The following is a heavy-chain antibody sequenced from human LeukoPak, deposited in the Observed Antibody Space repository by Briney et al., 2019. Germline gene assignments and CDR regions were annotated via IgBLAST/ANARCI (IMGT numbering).Heavy chain of an antibody. CDR2: IHYSGST. J-gene: IGHJ6*03. CDR1: GGSISSSSYY. Sequence: PETLSLTCTVSGGSISSSSYYWGWIRQPPGKGLEWIGTIHYSGSTYYNTSLKSRVTISVDTSKNQFSLKLRSVTAADTAVYYCARDHQGTYFDFWSGSKANNYYYMDVWGKGTTVTVSS. CDR3: ARDHQGTYFDFWSGSKANNYYYMDV. D-gene: IGHD3-3*01. V-gene: IGHV4-39*07.